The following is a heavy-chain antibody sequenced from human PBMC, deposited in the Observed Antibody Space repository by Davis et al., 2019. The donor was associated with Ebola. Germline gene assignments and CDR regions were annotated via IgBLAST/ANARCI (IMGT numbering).Heavy chain of an antibody. Sequence: GESLKISCKGSGYSFTSYWIGWVRQTPGKGLEWMGIIYPGGSDTIYSPSFEGHATISADKSVNTAYLQWNSLKATDTAMYYCARGRTGNDAFDIWGQGTMVTVSS. V-gene: IGHV5-51*01. CDR2: IYPGGSDT. CDR1: GYSFTSYW. CDR3: ARGRTGNDAFDI. D-gene: IGHD3/OR15-3a*01. J-gene: IGHJ3*02.